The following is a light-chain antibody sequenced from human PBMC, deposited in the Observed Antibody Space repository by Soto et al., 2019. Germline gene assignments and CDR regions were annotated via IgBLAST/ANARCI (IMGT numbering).Light chain of an antibody. V-gene: IGKV3-20*01. CDR2: GAS. Sequence: ETVLTQSPGTLSLSPGERATLFCRASQSVSSSYLAWYQQKPGQAPRLLIYGASSRATGIPDRFSGSGSGTDFTLTISRLEPEAFAVYYCQQHGSSPPSWTFGQGTKVEIK. J-gene: IGKJ1*01. CDR3: QQHGSSPPSWT. CDR1: QSVSSSY.